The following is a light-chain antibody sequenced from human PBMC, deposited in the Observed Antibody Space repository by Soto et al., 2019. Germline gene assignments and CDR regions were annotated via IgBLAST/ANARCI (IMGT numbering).Light chain of an antibody. Sequence: DIQMTQSPSSLSASVGDRVTITCRASQGIGNYLAWYQQKPGKVPKLLIYTSSTLQSGVPSRFSGSGSGTEFTLTISNLQPEDVATYYCQKHNAAPLTFGGGTKVEIK. J-gene: IGKJ4*01. V-gene: IGKV1-27*01. CDR1: QGIGNY. CDR2: TSS. CDR3: QKHNAAPLT.